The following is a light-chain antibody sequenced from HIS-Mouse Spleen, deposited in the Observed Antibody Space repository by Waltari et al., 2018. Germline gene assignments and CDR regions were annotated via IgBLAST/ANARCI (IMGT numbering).Light chain of an antibody. CDR2: EVS. Sequence: QSALTQPASVSGSPGQSITISCTGTSRDVGAYNYVSWYQQHPGKAPKLMIYEVSNRPSGVSNRFSGSKSGNTASLTISGLQAEDEADYYCSSYTSSSTLVFGTGTKVTVL. CDR3: SSYTSSSTLV. V-gene: IGLV2-14*01. CDR1: SRDVGAYNY. J-gene: IGLJ1*01.